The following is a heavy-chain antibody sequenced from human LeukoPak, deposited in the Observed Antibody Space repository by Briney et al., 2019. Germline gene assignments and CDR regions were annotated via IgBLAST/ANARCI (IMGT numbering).Heavy chain of an antibody. D-gene: IGHD3-10*01. CDR1: GFTFSSYD. Sequence: GGSLRLSCAASGFTFSSYDMHWVRQATGKGLEWVSAIGTAGDTYYPGSVKGRFTISRENAKNSLYLQMNSLRAGDTAVYYCASYALMVRGVIGPDYWGQGTLVTVSS. J-gene: IGHJ4*02. CDR2: IGTAGDT. V-gene: IGHV3-13*01. CDR3: ASYALMVRGVIGPDY.